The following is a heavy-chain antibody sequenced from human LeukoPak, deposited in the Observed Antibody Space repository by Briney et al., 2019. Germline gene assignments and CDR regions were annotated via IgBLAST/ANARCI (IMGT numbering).Heavy chain of an antibody. CDR2: ISGSGGST. J-gene: IGHJ4*02. Sequence: QAGGSLRLSCAASGFTFSTYAMTWVRQAPGKGLEWVSGISGSGGSTYYADSAKGRFTISRDNSKNTLYLQMNSLRAEDTAVYYCAKVPVHDFKPPFDYWGQGTLVTVSS. D-gene: IGHD3-3*01. CDR3: AKVPVHDFKPPFDY. CDR1: GFTFSTYA. V-gene: IGHV3-23*01.